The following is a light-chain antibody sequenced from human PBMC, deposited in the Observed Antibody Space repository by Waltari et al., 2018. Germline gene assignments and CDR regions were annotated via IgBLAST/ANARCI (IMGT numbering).Light chain of an antibody. CDR3: MQATQWPLT. J-gene: IGKJ1*01. Sequence: DVVMTQSPLSLPVTLGQPATISCRSSQSLVHSDGKTYLNWFHQRPDQSPRRLIYKVFNRDSGVPDRFSGSGSGTDFTLKISRVEAEDVGAYYCMQATQWPLTFGQGTKVEIK. CDR1: QSLVHSDGKTY. CDR2: KVF. V-gene: IGKV2-30*02.